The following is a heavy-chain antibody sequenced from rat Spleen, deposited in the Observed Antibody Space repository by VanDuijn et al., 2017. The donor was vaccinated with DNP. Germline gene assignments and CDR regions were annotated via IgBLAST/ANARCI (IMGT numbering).Heavy chain of an antibody. D-gene: IGHD1-1*01. Sequence: EVQLVESGGGLVQPGRSLKLSCIASGFTFSNHFMAWVRQAPTKGLEWVASISPSGGSTYYRDSVKGRFTVSRDNAKSTLYLQMDSLRSEDTATYYCARGLFHYFDYWGQGVMVTVSS. V-gene: IGHV5-25*01. J-gene: IGHJ2*01. CDR3: ARGLFHYFDY. CDR2: ISPSGGST. CDR1: GFTFSNHF.